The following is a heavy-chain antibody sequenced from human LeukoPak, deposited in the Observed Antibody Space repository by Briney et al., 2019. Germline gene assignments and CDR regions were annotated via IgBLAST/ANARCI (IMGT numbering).Heavy chain of an antibody. V-gene: IGHV1-69*06. D-gene: IGHD1-26*01. CDR1: GGTFSSYA. CDR2: IIPIFGTA. J-gene: IGHJ3*02. Sequence: SVKVSCKASGGTFSSYAISWVRQAPGQGLEWMGGIIPIFGTANYAQKFQGRVTITADKSTSTAYMELRSLRSDDTAVYYCARDLAPTSIVGATSDAFDIWGQGTMVTVSS. CDR3: ARDLAPTSIVGATSDAFDI.